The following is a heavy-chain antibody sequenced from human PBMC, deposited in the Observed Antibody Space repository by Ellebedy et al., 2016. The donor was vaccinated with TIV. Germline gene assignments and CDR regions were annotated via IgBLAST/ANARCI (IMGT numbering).Heavy chain of an antibody. V-gene: IGHV1-18*01. CDR3: ARHNSGYVDY. CDR2: ISAYNGNT. CDR1: GYTFTSYG. Sequence: AASVKVSCKAAGYTFTSYGISWARQAPGQGLEWMGWISAYNGNTNYAQNLQGRVTMTTDTSTSTAYMELRSLRSDDTAVFYCARHNSGYVDYWGQGTLVTVSS. D-gene: IGHD2/OR15-2a*01. J-gene: IGHJ4*02.